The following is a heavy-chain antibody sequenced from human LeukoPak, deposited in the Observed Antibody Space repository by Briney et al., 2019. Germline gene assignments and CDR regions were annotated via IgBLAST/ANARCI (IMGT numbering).Heavy chain of an antibody. Sequence: GGSLRLSCAASGFTLSSYCMSWVRQAPGKGLEWVACIKQDGSEKYYVDSVKGRFTISRDNAKNSLYLQMNTLRAEDTAVYYCTRDQLLEYDSDEAFDLWGQGTMVTVSS. CDR3: TRDQLLEYDSDEAFDL. V-gene: IGHV3-7*01. J-gene: IGHJ3*01. CDR1: GFTLSSYC. CDR2: IKQDGSEK. D-gene: IGHD3-22*01.